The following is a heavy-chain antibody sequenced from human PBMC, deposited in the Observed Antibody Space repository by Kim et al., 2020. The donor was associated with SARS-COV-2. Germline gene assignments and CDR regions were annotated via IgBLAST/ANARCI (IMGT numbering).Heavy chain of an antibody. V-gene: IGHV3-30*04. CDR1: GFTFSSYA. J-gene: IGHJ6*02. D-gene: IGHD6-13*01. CDR3: ARDLVIAAAGTTAKYYYYYGMDV. CDR2: ISYDGSNK. Sequence: GGSLRLSCAASGFTFSSYAMHWVRQAPGKGLEWVAVISYDGSNKYYADSVKGRFTISRDNSKNTLYLQMNSLRAEDTAVYYCARDLVIAAAGTTAKYYYYYGMDVWGQGTTVTVSS.